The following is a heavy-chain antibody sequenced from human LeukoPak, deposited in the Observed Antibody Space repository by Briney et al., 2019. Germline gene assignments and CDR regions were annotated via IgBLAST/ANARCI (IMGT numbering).Heavy chain of an antibody. J-gene: IGHJ6*03. D-gene: IGHD3-22*01. CDR3: ARSYYYDSSGYPLYYYYYYMDV. CDR2: ISSSSSYI. V-gene: IGHV3-21*01. Sequence: GGSLRLSCAASGFTFSSYSMNWVRQAPGKGLEWVSSISSSSSYIYYADSVKGRFTISRDNAKNSLYPQMNSLRAEDTAVYYCARSYYYDSSGYPLYYYYYYMDVWGKGTTVTVSS. CDR1: GFTFSSYS.